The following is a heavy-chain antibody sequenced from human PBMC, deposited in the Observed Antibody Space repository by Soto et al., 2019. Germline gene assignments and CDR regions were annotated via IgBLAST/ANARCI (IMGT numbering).Heavy chain of an antibody. V-gene: IGHV5-51*01. J-gene: IGHJ6*02. CDR3: ARHMAAARLGMDV. D-gene: IGHD6-13*01. Sequence: GESLKISCKGSGFSFTSYWIGWVRQMPGKGLEWMGIIYPGDSDTRYSPSFQGQVTISADKSISTAYLQWSSLKASDTAMYYCARHMAAARLGMDVWGQGTTVTVSS. CDR1: GFSFTSYW. CDR2: IYPGDSDT.